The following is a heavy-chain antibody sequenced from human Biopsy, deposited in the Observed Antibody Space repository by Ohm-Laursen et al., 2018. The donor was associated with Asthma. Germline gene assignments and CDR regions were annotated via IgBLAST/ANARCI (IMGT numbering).Heavy chain of an antibody. CDR2: LIPVLGTP. Sequence: VKISCKVSGGTFSSNSINWVRQAPGQGLEWMGGLIPVLGTPDHAQMFEGRVTITADESTSTAYMELSSLSSEDTAVYYCARGYSGSDRIVYYYSGLEVWGQGTTVTVSS. V-gene: IGHV1-69*13. CDR3: ARGYSGSDRIVYYYSGLEV. CDR1: GGTFSSNS. J-gene: IGHJ6*02. D-gene: IGHD5-12*01.